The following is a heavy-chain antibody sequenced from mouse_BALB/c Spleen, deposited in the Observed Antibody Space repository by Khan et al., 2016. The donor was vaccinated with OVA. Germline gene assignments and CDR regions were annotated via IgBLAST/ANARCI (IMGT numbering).Heavy chain of an antibody. V-gene: IGHV3-2*02. Sequence: EVQLQESGPGLVKPSQSLSLTCTVTGYSITSDYAWNWIRQFPENKLEWMGYISYSGSTNYNPALKSRISITRDTSKNQFFLQLNSVTTEDTAPYYCARDGSRYNYAMDYWGQGTSVTVPS. CDR2: ISYSGST. CDR1: GYSITSDYA. J-gene: IGHJ4*01. D-gene: IGHD2-3*01. CDR3: ARDGSRYNYAMDY.